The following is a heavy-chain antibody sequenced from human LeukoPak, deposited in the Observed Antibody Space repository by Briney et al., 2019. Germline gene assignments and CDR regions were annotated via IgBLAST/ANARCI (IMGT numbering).Heavy chain of an antibody. D-gene: IGHD2-2*01. J-gene: IGHJ2*01. CDR1: PGSFSGYY. CDR2: INHSGST. CDR3: ARGRGGIARKYASSTTRYFDL. V-gene: IGHV4-34*01. Sequence: SDTLSLTSAVYPGSFSGYYWSWLPQPPGKRLEWIGEINHSGSTNYNPSLKSRVTISVYTSKNQFSLKLSSVTAADTAVYYCARGRGGIARKYASSTTRYFDLWGRGTLVTVSS.